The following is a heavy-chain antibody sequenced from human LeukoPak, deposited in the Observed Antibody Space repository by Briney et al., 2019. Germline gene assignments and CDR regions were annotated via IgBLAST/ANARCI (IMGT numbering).Heavy chain of an antibody. CDR1: GFTFSNAW. V-gene: IGHV3-30*14. J-gene: IGHJ4*02. Sequence: PGGSLRLSCAASGFTFSNAWMSWVRQAPGKGLEWVAAISYEDGTNKYYADSVKGRFTISRDSSKNSLYLHMNSLRAEDTAVYYCASATVSNNYLFDCWGQGTLVTVSS. D-gene: IGHD4-11*01. CDR2: ISYEDGTNK. CDR3: ASATVSNNYLFDC.